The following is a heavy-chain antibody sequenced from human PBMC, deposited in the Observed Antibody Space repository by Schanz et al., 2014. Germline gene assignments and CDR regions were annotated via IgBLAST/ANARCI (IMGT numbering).Heavy chain of an antibody. J-gene: IGHJ4*02. D-gene: IGHD2-15*01. V-gene: IGHV3-23*04. CDR1: GFTFSSYW. CDR2: LSGSGGST. Sequence: VQLVESGGGVVQPGRSLRLSCAASGFTFSSYWMSWVRQAPGKGLEWVSALSGSGGSTYYADSVKGRFTISRDNSKNTLYLHMNTLRAEDTAVYYCARDRGYCSGGSCLTFDYWGQGTLVTVSS. CDR3: ARDRGYCSGGSCLTFDY.